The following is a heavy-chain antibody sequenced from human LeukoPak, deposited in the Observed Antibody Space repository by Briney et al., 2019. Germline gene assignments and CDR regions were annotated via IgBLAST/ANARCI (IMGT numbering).Heavy chain of an antibody. V-gene: IGHV3-23*01. CDR1: GFTFSSYG. CDR2: ISGSGGRT. Sequence: GGSLRLSCAASGFTFSSYGMSWVRQAPGKGLEWVSAISGSGGRTYYVDSVKGRFTISRDNSKNMLYLQMNSLRVEDTAIYYCAKEDPGDYNYYMDVWGKGTTVTISS. J-gene: IGHJ6*03. CDR3: AKEDPGDYNYYMDV.